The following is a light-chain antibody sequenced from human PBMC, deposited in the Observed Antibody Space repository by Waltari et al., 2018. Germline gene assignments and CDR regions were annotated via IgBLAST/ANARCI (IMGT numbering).Light chain of an antibody. CDR1: QSISTW. V-gene: IGKV1-5*03. Sequence: DIQMTQSPSTLSASVGDRVTITCRVSQSISTWLAWYQQKPGKAPKLLIYKASSLESGVPSRFSGSGSGTEFTLTISSLQPDDFATYACQQYNSYPYSFGQGTKLEIK. CDR2: KAS. J-gene: IGKJ2*03. CDR3: QQYNSYPYS.